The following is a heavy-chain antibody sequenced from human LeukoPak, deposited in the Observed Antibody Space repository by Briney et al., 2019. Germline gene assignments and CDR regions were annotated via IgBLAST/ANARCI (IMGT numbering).Heavy chain of an antibody. CDR2: MNPNSGNT. V-gene: IGHV1-8*01. Sequence: GASVKVSCKASGYTFTSYDINWVRQATGQGLEWMGWMNPNSGNTGYAQKFQGRVTMTRNTSISTAYMELSSLRSEDTAVYYCARSVLLREGDPLXYWGQGTLVTVSS. CDR3: ARSVLLREGDPLXY. CDR1: GYTFTSYD. J-gene: IGHJ4*02. D-gene: IGHD3-22*01.